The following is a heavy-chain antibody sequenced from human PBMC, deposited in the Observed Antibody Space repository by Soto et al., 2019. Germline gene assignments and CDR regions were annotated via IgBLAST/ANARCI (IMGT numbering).Heavy chain of an antibody. CDR1: GGSFSGYY. CDR2: INHSGST. V-gene: IGHV4-34*01. J-gene: IGHJ3*02. D-gene: IGHD2-15*01. CDR3: ASLVVVAATRTGFDI. Sequence: SETLSLTCAVYGGSFSGYYWSWIRQPPGKGLEWIGEINHSGSTNYNPSLKSRVTISVDTSKNQFSLKLSSVTAADTAVYYCASLVVVAATRTGFDIWGQGTMVTVSS.